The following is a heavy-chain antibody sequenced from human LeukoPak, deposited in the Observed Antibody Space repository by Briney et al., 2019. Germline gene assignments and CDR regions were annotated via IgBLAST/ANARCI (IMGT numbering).Heavy chain of an antibody. D-gene: IGHD2-2*01. CDR1: GYTFTGYY. CDR3: ARDVGEYCSSFNCYASNC. Sequence: ASVKVSCKASGYTFTGYYMHWVRQAPGHGLEWMGWINPNSGGTNYAQKFQGRVTMTRDTSISTAYMELSRLRSDDTAVYYCARDVGEYCSSFNCYASNCWGQGTLITVSS. CDR2: INPNSGGT. J-gene: IGHJ4*02. V-gene: IGHV1-2*02.